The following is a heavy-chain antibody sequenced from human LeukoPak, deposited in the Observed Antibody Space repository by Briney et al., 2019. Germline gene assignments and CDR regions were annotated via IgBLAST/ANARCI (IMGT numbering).Heavy chain of an antibody. CDR1: GGSISSYY. V-gene: IGHV4-4*07. J-gene: IGHJ3*02. Sequence: PSETLSLTCTVSGGSISSYYWSWIRQPAGKGLEWIGRIYTSGSTNYNPSLKSRVTMSVDTSKNQFSLKLSSVTAADTAVYYCARDLRLEYYDFWSGYYYDAFDIWGQGTMVTVSS. CDR3: ARDLRLEYYDFWSGYYYDAFDI. CDR2: IYTSGST. D-gene: IGHD3-3*01.